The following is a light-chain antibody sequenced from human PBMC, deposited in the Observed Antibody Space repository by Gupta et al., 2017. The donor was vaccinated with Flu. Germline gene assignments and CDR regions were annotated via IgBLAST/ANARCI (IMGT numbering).Light chain of an antibody. J-gene: IGLJ3*02. Sequence: VNISLTGTGSDVGGYNYVSWDQAHPAKAHKLMIYEVTKRTAGVPDRFSGSKSDNTASLTVSGRQEEEEADYYGHSDAGSNNWVFGGGTKLTVL. CDR2: EVT. V-gene: IGLV2-8*01. CDR3: HSDAGSNNWV. CDR1: GSDVGGYNY.